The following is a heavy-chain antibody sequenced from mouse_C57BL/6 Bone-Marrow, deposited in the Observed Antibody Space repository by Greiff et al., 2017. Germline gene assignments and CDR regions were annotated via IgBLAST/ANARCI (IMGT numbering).Heavy chain of an antibody. Sequence: EVKVVESGGGLVKPGGSLKLSCAASGFTFSSYTMSWVRQTPEKRLQWVAAISGGGGNTYYPASVKGRFTISRDNDKNILYLQMSSLRSEDPALYYCSRQVTTVLATKYFDVWGTGTTVTVSS. CDR1: GFTFSSYT. CDR3: SRQVTTVLATKYFDV. J-gene: IGHJ1*03. D-gene: IGHD1-1*01. CDR2: ISGGGGNT. V-gene: IGHV5-9*01.